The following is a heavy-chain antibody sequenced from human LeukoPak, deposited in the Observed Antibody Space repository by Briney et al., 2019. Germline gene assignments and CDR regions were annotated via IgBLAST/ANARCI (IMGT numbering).Heavy chain of an antibody. CDR1: GYTFINYW. CDR2: IDPSDSYT. J-gene: IGHJ4*02. Sequence: GESLKISCKGSGYTFINYWIGWVRQMPGKGLEWMGKIDPSDSYTNYSPSFQGHVTISADKSISTAYLQWSSLKASDTAMYYCARSLSSGWPGFGYWGQGALVTVSS. CDR3: ARSLSSGWPGFGY. V-gene: IGHV5-10-1*01. D-gene: IGHD6-19*01.